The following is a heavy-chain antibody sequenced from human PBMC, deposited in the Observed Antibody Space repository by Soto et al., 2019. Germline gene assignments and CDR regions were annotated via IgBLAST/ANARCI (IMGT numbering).Heavy chain of an antibody. J-gene: IGHJ6*03. CDR1: GFTFSSYG. Sequence: GGSLRLSCAASGFTFSSYGMHWVRQAPGKGLEWVAVISYDGSNKYYADSVKGRFTISRDNSKNTLYLQMNSLRAEDTAVYYCAKGRPGVVVPAAMFLGKDYMDVWGKGTTVTVSS. D-gene: IGHD2-2*01. V-gene: IGHV3-30*18. CDR2: ISYDGSNK. CDR3: AKGRPGVVVPAAMFLGKDYMDV.